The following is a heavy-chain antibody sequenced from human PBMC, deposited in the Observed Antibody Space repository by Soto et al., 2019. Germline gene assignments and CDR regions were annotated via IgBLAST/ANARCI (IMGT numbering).Heavy chain of an antibody. CDR3: ATGETTLFYYYYGMDV. CDR1: GYTLTELS. J-gene: IGHJ6*02. CDR2: FDPEDGET. Sequence: ASVKVSCKVSGYTLTELSMHWVRQAPGKGLEWMGGFDPEDGETIYAQKFQGRVTVTEDTSTDTAYMELSSLRSEDTAVYYCATGETTLFYYYYGMDVWGQGTTVTVSS. V-gene: IGHV1-24*01.